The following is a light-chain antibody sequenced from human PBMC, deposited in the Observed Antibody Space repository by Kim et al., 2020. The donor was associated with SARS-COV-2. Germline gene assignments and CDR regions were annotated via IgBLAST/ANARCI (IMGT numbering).Light chain of an antibody. CDR2: AAS. CDR1: QGISNN. J-gene: IGKJ1*01. Sequence: DIQMTQSPSSLSASVGDRVTITCRASQGISNNLAWYQQKPGKVPKLLIYAASALRSGVPSRFSGSGSGTDFTLTITSLQPEDVAVYYFQQWKGAPWTFGHGTKVEIK. CDR3: QQWKGAPWT. V-gene: IGKV1-27*01.